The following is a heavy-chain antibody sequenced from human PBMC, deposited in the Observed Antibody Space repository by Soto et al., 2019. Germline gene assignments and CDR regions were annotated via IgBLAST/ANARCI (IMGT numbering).Heavy chain of an antibody. CDR2: IYTSGST. CDR1: GGSISSYY. J-gene: IGHJ6*02. V-gene: IGHV4-4*07. D-gene: IGHD6-13*01. CDR3: ARGISSSGTTSYYGMYV. Sequence: SVTLSVTCTVSGGSISSYYWSWIRQPAGKGLEWIGRIYTSGSTNYNPSLKSRVTMSVDTSKNQFSLKLSSVTAADTAVYYCARGISSSGTTSYYGMYVCAQRNTVPVSS.